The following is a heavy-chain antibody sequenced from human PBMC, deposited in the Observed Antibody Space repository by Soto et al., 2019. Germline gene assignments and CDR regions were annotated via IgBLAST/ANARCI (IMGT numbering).Heavy chain of an antibody. V-gene: IGHV3-23*01. CDR2: ISGSGGST. D-gene: IGHD6-19*01. CDR3: AKAPSAFLFHSSGWYYFDY. J-gene: IGHJ4*02. Sequence: GGSLRLSCAASGFTFSSYAMSWVRQAPGKGLEWVSAISGSGGSTYYADSVKGRFTISRDNSKNTLYLQMNSLRAEDTAVYYCAKAPSAFLFHSSGWYYFDYWGQGTLVTVSS. CDR1: GFTFSSYA.